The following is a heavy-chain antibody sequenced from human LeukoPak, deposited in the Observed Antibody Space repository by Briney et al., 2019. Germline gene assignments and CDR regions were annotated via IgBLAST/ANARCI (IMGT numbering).Heavy chain of an antibody. CDR1: GYSFTSYY. D-gene: IGHD1-14*01. V-gene: IGHV1-46*01. J-gene: IGHJ5*02. CDR3: ARDLRSWEPRGKKNWFDP. CDR2: INPSGGST. Sequence: GASVKVSCKASGYSFTSYYMHWVRQAPGQGLEWMGLINPSGGSTSDAQKFKGRVTMTRDTSISTAYMELSRLRSDDTAVYYCARDLRSWEPRGKKNWFDPWGQGTLVTVSS.